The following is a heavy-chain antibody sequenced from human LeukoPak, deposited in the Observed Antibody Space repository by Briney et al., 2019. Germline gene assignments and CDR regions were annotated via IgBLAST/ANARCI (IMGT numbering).Heavy chain of an antibody. CDR3: ARALPHRVPMYDYYYYYGMDV. CDR2: INPSGGST. D-gene: IGHD3-10*02. Sequence: ASVKVSCKASGYTFTSYYMHWVRQAPGQGLEWMGIINPSGGSTSYAQKFQGRVTMTRDTSTSTVYMELSSLRSEDTAVYYCARALPHRVPMYDYYYYYGMDVWGQGTTVTVSS. V-gene: IGHV1-46*01. CDR1: GYTFTSYY. J-gene: IGHJ6*02.